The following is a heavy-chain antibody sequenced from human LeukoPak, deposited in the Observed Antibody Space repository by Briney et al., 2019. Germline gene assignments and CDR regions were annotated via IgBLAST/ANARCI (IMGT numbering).Heavy chain of an antibody. CDR3: AKAQNSGYDYENFDY. J-gene: IGHJ4*02. V-gene: IGHV3-30*02. Sequence: GGSLRLSCAASGFTFSSYGTHWVRQAPGKGLEWVAFIRYDGSNKYYADSVKGRFTISRDNSKNTLYLQMNSLRAEDTAVYYCAKAQNSGYDYENFDYWGQGTLVTVSS. D-gene: IGHD5-12*01. CDR1: GFTFSSYG. CDR2: IRYDGSNK.